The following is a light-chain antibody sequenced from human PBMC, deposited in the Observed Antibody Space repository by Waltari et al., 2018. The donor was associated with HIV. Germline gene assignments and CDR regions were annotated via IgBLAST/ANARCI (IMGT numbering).Light chain of an antibody. CDR3: QVWDTSSGQMV. CDR1: NIGSQS. CDR2: YDS. Sequence: YVLTQPPSVSAAPGMTATFSCGGNNIGSQSVHWYQQKPGQAPIVVIYYDSDRPSGIPERFSGSNSDNTATLTIAAVEAGDEADYYCQVWDTSSGQMVFGGGTKLTVL. V-gene: IGLV3-21*04. J-gene: IGLJ3*02.